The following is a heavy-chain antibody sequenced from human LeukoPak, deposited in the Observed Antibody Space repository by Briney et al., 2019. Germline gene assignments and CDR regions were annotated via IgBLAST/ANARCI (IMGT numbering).Heavy chain of an antibody. Sequence: ASVKVSCKASGYTFTGYYMHWVRQAPGQGLEWMGWINPNSGGTNYAQKFQGRVTMTRDTSISTAYMELSRLRSDDTAVYYCARVPIVYSYGPHRGGGLDYWGQGTLVTVSS. V-gene: IGHV1-2*02. CDR3: ARVPIVYSYGPHRGGGLDY. CDR2: INPNSGGT. J-gene: IGHJ4*02. D-gene: IGHD5-18*01. CDR1: GYTFTGYY.